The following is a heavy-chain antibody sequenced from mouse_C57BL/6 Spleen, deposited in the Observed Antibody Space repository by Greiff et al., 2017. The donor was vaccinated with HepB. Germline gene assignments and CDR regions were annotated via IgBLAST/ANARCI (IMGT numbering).Heavy chain of an antibody. CDR3: ARASYGSIPAWFAY. V-gene: IGHV5-17*01. CDR2: ISSGSSTI. Sequence: DVKLVESGGGLVKPGGSLKLSCAASGFTFSDYGMHWVRQAPEKGLEWVAYISSGSSTIYYADTVKGRFTISRDNAKNTLFMQMTSLRSEDPAKYYFARASYGSIPAWFAYWGQGTLVTVSA. D-gene: IGHD1-1*01. CDR1: GFTFSDYG. J-gene: IGHJ3*01.